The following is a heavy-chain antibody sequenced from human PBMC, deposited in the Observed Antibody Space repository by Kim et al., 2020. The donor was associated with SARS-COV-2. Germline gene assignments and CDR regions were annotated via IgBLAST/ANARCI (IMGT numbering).Heavy chain of an antibody. Sequence: GESLKISCKGSGYNFNTYWIGWVRQMPGKGLEWMGIIYPGDSDTRYSPSFQGRVTISADKSINTAYLQWTSLKASDTAMYYCARPSGLVLSTWGQGTLVTVSS. CDR2: IYPGDSDT. V-gene: IGHV5-51*01. D-gene: IGHD3-9*01. CDR1: GYNFNTYW. J-gene: IGHJ4*02. CDR3: ARPSGLVLST.